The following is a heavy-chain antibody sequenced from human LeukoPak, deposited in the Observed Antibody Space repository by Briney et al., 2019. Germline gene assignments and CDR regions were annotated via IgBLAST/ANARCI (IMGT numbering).Heavy chain of an antibody. D-gene: IGHD1-26*01. CDR3: ARDQQLVRVGATKDGAFDI. V-gene: IGHV1-69*13. Sequence: ASVKVSCKASGYTFTNYGISWVRQAPGQGLEWMGGIIPIFGTANYAQKFQGRVTITADESTSTAYMELSSLRSEDTAVYYCARDQQLVRVGATKDGAFDIWGQGTMVTVSS. CDR2: IIPIFGTA. CDR1: GYTFTNYG. J-gene: IGHJ3*02.